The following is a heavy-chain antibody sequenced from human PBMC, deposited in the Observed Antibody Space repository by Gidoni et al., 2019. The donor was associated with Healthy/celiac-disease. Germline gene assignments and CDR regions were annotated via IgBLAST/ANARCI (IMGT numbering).Heavy chain of an antibody. CDR3: ARVGLPKGYSSGWYLFDY. D-gene: IGHD6-19*01. J-gene: IGHJ4*02. V-gene: IGHV3-11*06. CDR2: ISSSSSYT. CDR1: GFTFSDYY. Sequence: QVQLVESGGGLVKPGGSLRLSCAASGFTFSDYYMSWIRQAPGKGLEWVSYISSSSSYTNYADSVKGRFTISRDNAKNSLYLQMNSLRAEDTAVYYCARVGLPKGYSSGWYLFDYWGQGTLVTVSS.